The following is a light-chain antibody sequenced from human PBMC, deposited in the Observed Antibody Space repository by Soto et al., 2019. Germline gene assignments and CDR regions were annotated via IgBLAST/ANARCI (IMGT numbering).Light chain of an antibody. CDR1: QTISSY. V-gene: IGKV1-39*01. CDR3: QQNCSSPWT. CDR2: AAS. Sequence: EIQMTQNPSSLSASVGDRVTITCRASQTISSYLNWYQHKPGKAPKLLIYAASSLQSGVPSRFSGSGSGTDFTLTISRLQPEDFATYYCQQNCSSPWTFGQGTKVDIK. J-gene: IGKJ1*01.